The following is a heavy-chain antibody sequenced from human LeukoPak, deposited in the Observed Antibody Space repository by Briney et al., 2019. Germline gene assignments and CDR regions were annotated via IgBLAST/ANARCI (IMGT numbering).Heavy chain of an antibody. V-gene: IGHV3-30*01. CDR1: GFTFSSYA. Sequence: PGGSLGLSCAASGFTFSSYAMHWVRQAPGKGLEWVAVISYDGSNKYYADSVKGRFTISRDNTKNTLYLQMNSLRAEDTAVYYCAREAWYNWNWRPHFFDYWGQGTLVTVSS. CDR3: AREAWYNWNWRPHFFDY. J-gene: IGHJ4*02. CDR2: ISYDGSNK. D-gene: IGHD1-7*01.